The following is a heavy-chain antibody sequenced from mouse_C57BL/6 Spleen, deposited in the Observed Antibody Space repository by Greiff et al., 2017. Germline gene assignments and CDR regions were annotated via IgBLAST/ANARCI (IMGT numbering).Heavy chain of an antibody. D-gene: IGHD4-1*01. V-gene: IGHV1-76*01. CDR3: ARNWDDAY. CDR2: IYPGSGNT. CDR1: GYTFTDYY. J-gene: IGHJ3*01. Sequence: VKVVESGAELVRPGASVKLSCKASGYTFTDYYINWVKQRPGQGLEWIARIYPGSGNTYYNEKFKGKATLTAEKSSSTAYMQLSSLTSEDSAVYFCARNWDDAYWGQGTLVTVSA.